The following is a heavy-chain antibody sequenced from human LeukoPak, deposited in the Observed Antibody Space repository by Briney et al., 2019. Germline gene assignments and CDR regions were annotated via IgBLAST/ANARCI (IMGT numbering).Heavy chain of an antibody. J-gene: IGHJ4*02. D-gene: IGHD6-19*01. Sequence: PSETLSLTCAVYGGSFSGYYWSWIRRPPGKGLEWIGYIYYSGSTNYNPSLKSRVTISVDTSKNQFSLKLSSVTAADTAVYYCARFRAGSGWANFDYWGQGTLVTVSS. CDR3: ARFRAGSGWANFDY. CDR2: IYYSGST. CDR1: GGSFSGYY. V-gene: IGHV4-59*01.